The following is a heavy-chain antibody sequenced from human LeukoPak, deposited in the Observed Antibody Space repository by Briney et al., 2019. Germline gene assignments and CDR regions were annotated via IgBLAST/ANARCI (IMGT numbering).Heavy chain of an antibody. CDR3: ARESPVVPSASDAFDI. V-gene: IGHV3-33*01. CDR2: TWSDGSNK. Sequence: GGSLRLSCVASGFTFSGYGMPWVRQAPGRGLEWVAVTWSDGSNKFYADSVKGRFTISRDNSKNTLYLQMNSLRAEDTAVYYCARESPVVPSASDAFDIWGQGTMVTVSS. J-gene: IGHJ3*02. CDR1: GFTFSGYG. D-gene: IGHD2-2*01.